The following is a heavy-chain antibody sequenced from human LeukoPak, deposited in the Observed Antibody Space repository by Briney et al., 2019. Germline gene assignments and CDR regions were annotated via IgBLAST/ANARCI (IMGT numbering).Heavy chain of an antibody. CDR1: GVSISSSH. CDR3: ARARPHFDY. CDR2: IYTSGST. V-gene: IGHV4-4*07. J-gene: IGHJ4*02. Sequence: PSETLSLTCTVSGVSISSSHWSWIRQPAGKGLEWIGRIYTSGSTVYNPSLESRVTISADTSKIQFSVKLRSLTAADTAVYYCARARPHFDYWGQGTLVSVSS. D-gene: IGHD6-6*01.